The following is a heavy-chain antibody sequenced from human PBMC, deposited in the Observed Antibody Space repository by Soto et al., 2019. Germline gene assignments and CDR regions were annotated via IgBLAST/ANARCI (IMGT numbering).Heavy chain of an antibody. CDR3: ARQGDLASRWYFDL. CDR1: GGSISSYY. Sequence: QVQLQESGPGLVKPSETLSLTCTVSGGSISSYYWSWIRQPPGKGLEWIGYIYYSGSTNYNPSLKGRVTISVDTSKNQFSLKLSSVTAADTAVYYCARQGDLASRWYFDLWGRGTLVTVSS. D-gene: IGHD6-6*01. CDR2: IYYSGST. J-gene: IGHJ2*01. V-gene: IGHV4-59*08.